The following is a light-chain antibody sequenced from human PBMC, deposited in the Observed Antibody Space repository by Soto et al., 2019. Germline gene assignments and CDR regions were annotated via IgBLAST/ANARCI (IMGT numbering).Light chain of an antibody. CDR2: GAS. CDR3: QQYNEWPLT. CDR1: QSVNSN. Sequence: EIVMTQSPATLSVSPGERATLSCRASQSVNSNLAWYQQKPGQAPRHLIYGASTRATGIPARFSGSGSGTEYTLTISSLQSEDFAAYYCQQYNEWPLTFGGGTKVEIK. J-gene: IGKJ4*01. V-gene: IGKV3-15*01.